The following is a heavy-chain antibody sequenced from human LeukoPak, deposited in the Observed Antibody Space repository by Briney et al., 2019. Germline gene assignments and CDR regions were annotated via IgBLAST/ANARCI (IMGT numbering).Heavy chain of an antibody. Sequence: PGGSLRLSCAASGFTFSSYEMHWVRQAPGKGLEWVAVVSYDGSNEYYADSVKGRFTISRDNSKNTLYLQINSLRAEDTAVYYCAKETPYGDVSFDYWGQGTLVTVSS. V-gene: IGHV3-30*18. CDR1: GFTFSSYE. CDR2: VSYDGSNE. D-gene: IGHD4-17*01. CDR3: AKETPYGDVSFDY. J-gene: IGHJ4*02.